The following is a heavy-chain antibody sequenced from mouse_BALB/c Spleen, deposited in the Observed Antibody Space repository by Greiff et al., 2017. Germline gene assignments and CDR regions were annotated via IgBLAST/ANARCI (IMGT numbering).Heavy chain of an antibody. D-gene: IGHD2-1*01. V-gene: IGHV5-6*02. CDR3: ARHRGVSYGNYAFAY. CDR1: GFTFSSYG. CDR2: ISSGGSYT. J-gene: IGHJ3*01. Sequence: DVKLVESGGDLVKPGGSLKLSCAASGFTFSSYGMSWVRQTPDKRLEWVATISSGGSYTYYPDSVKGRFTISRDNAKNTLYLQMSSLKSEDTAMYYCARHRGVSYGNYAFAYWGQGTLGTVSA.